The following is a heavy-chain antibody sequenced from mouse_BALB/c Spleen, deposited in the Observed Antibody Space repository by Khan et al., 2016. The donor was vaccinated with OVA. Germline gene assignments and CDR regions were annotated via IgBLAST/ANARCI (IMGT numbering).Heavy chain of an antibody. D-gene: IGHD1-1*01. CDR2: ISYSDVT. V-gene: IGHV3-2*02. CDR3: ARGNYYGYYFDY. CDR1: GYSITSVYA. J-gene: IGHJ2*01. Sequence: EVELVESGPGLVKPSQSLSLTCTVTGYSITSVYAWNWIRQFPGNKLEWMGYISYSDVTNYNPSLKSRISITRDTSKNQFFLQLNSVTTEDTATYYCARGNYYGYYFDYWGQGTTLTVPS.